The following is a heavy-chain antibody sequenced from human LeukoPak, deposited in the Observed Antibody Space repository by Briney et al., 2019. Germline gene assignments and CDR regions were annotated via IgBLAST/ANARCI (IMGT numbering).Heavy chain of an antibody. CDR1: GYTFTGYY. CDR2: IHPNSGDT. J-gene: IGHJ4*02. D-gene: IGHD3-16*01. Sequence: ASVKVSCKASGYTFTGYYNHWWRQAPGQGLEWMGWIHPNSGDTKYAQNLQGRVTLTSDTSINTAYMELTRLRSDDTAVYFCARVVSGGVIWAYWGQGTLVTVSS. CDR3: ARVVSGGVIWAY. V-gene: IGHV1-2*02.